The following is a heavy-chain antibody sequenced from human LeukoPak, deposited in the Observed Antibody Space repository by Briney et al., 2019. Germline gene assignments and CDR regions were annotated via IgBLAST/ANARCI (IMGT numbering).Heavy chain of an antibody. D-gene: IGHD1-26*01. V-gene: IGHV1-69*04. CDR1: GGTFSSYA. CDR3: ATMVGATRDHHAFDI. CDR2: IIPILGIA. Sequence: SVKVSCKASGGTFSSYAISWVRQAPGQGLEWMGRIIPILGIANYAQKFQGRVTITADKSTSTAYMELSSLRSEDTAVYYCATMVGATRDHHAFDIWGQGTMVTVSS. J-gene: IGHJ3*02.